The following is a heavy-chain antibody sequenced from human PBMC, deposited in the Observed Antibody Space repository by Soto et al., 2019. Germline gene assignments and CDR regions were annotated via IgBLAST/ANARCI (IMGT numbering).Heavy chain of an antibody. V-gene: IGHV3-53*01. Sequence: GGSLRLSCAASGFTVSSKYMSWVRQAPGRGLEWVLVIWSAGLIDYSDAETTPFTMSRDIAKNIIYNEMTSLTAHYRAVYHGAIEAPMEVWGKGTRSPSPQ. CDR1: GFTVSSKY. CDR2: IWSAGLI. J-gene: IGHJ6*04. CDR3: AIEAPMEV.